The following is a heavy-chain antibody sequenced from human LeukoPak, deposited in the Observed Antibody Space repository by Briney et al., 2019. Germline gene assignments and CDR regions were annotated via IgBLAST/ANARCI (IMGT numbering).Heavy chain of an antibody. J-gene: IGHJ4*02. CDR3: ASRADYSDY. CDR2: IYSGGTT. Sequence: GGSLRLSCAASGFTVSGNYMGWVRQAPGKGLEWVSVIYSGGTTYYADSVKGRFTISRDNSKDTLYLQMNCLRAEDTAVYYCASRADYSDYWGQGTLVTVSS. CDR1: GFTVSGNY. V-gene: IGHV3-53*01.